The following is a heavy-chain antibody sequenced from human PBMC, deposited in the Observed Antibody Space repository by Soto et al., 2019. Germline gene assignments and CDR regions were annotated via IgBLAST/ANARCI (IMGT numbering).Heavy chain of an antibody. CDR2: IYPGDSDT. CDR1: GYSFTSYW. Sequence: GESLKISCKGSGYSFTSYWIGWVRQMPGKGLEWMGIIYPGDSDTRYSPSFQGQVTISADKSISTAYLQWSSLKASDTAMYYCARHLPYDILTGPSFDYWGQGTLVTVSS. J-gene: IGHJ4*02. D-gene: IGHD3-9*01. V-gene: IGHV5-51*01. CDR3: ARHLPYDILTGPSFDY.